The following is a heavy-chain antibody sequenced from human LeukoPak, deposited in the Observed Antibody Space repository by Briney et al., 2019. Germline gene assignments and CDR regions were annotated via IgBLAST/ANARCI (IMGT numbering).Heavy chain of an antibody. Sequence: GGSLRLSCAASGFTFSSYGMHWVRQAPGKGLEWVAVISYDGSTKYYADSVKGRFTISRDNSKNTLYLQMNSLRAEDTAVYYCAKDDGGDAIDYWGQGTLVTVSS. CDR1: GFTFSSYG. CDR3: AKDDGGDAIDY. CDR2: ISYDGSTK. D-gene: IGHD2-21*02. V-gene: IGHV3-30*18. J-gene: IGHJ4*02.